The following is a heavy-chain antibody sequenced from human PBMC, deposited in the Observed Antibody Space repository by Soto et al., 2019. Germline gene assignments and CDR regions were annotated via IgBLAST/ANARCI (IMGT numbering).Heavy chain of an antibody. CDR2: INAGNGNT. V-gene: IGHV1-3*01. CDR1: GYTFTSYA. CDR3: ARVPSQSYDSSGWYSDELLYFDY. Sequence: GASVKVSCKASGYTFTSYAMHWVRQAPGQRLEWMGWINAGNGNTKYSQKFQGRVTITRDTSASTAYMELSSLRSEDTAVYYCARVPSQSYDSSGWYSDELLYFDYWGQGTLVTVSS. J-gene: IGHJ4*02. D-gene: IGHD6-19*01.